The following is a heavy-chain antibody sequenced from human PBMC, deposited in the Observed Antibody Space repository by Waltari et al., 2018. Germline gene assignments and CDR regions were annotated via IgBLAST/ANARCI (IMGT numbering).Heavy chain of an antibody. V-gene: IGHV3-73*01. J-gene: IGHJ4*02. D-gene: IGHD6-13*01. CDR3: TRQGSSWYEDDY. CDR1: GFTFSGSA. CDR2: IRSKANSYAT. Sequence: EVQLVESGGGLVQPGGSLRLSCAASGFTFSGSAMHWVRQASGKGLEWVGRIRSKANSYATAYAASVKGRFTISRDDSKNTAYLQMNSLKTEDTAVYYCTRQGSSWYEDDYWGQGTLVTVSS.